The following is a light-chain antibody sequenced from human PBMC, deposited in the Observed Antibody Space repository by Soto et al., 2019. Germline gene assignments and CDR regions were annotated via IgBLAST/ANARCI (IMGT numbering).Light chain of an antibody. V-gene: IGKV4-1*01. CDR3: QQYYSIPYT. Sequence: DIVMTQSPDSLAVSLGERATINCKSSQSVLYRSKNKNYLAWYQQKPGQPPKLLIYWASTWESGVPDRFSGSGSGTDFTLTISSLQAEDVAVYYCQQYYSIPYTFGQGTKLEIK. CDR1: QSVLYRSKNKNY. CDR2: WAS. J-gene: IGKJ2*01.